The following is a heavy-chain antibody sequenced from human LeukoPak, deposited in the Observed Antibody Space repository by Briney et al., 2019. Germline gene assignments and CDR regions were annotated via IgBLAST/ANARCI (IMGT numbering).Heavy chain of an antibody. CDR3: AKEGNGDYYFDY. J-gene: IGHJ4*02. D-gene: IGHD4-17*01. CDR2: ISGSAGST. CDR1: GFTFSTYG. V-gene: IGHV3-23*01. Sequence: PGGSLRLSCAASGFTFSTYGMSWVRKAQGKGLEWVSAISGSAGSTYYADAVKGRFTISRDNSKYTLYLQMNSLRAEDTAVYYCAKEGNGDYYFDYWGQGTLVTVSS.